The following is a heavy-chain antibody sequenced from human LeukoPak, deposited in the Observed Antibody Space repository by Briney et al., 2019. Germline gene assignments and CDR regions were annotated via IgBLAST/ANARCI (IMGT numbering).Heavy chain of an antibody. CDR2: ISPDDSDI. Sequence: GESLKISCKGSGYSFANSWIGWVRQMPGRGVEWVGLISPDDSDIRYSPSFQGQVIISADKAISTVYLQWSSLKASDTATYYCARRGAPITLFHDAFDLWGPGTMVTVSS. D-gene: IGHD3-10*02. CDR3: ARRGAPITLFHDAFDL. J-gene: IGHJ3*01. CDR1: GYSFANSW. V-gene: IGHV5-51*01.